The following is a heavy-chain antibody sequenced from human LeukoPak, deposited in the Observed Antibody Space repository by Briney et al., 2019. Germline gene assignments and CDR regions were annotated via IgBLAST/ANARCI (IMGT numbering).Heavy chain of an antibody. CDR3: ARDAIRRGVWFDY. Sequence: GGSLRLSCATSGFTFSDYYMSWIRQAPGKGLEWVSYISSSGSTIYYADSVQGRFTISRDNAKNSLYLQMNSLRAEDTAVYYCARDAIRRGVWFDYWGQGTLVTVSS. CDR2: ISSSGSTI. CDR1: GFTFSDYY. J-gene: IGHJ4*02. D-gene: IGHD3-10*01. V-gene: IGHV3-11*01.